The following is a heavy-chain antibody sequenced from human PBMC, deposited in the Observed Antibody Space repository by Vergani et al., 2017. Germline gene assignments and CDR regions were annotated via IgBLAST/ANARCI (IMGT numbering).Heavy chain of an antibody. CDR3: ARGWELLNY. CDR1: GFIFKNHG. V-gene: IGHV3-33*01. J-gene: IGHJ4*02. D-gene: IGHD1-26*01. CDR2: IWDDGSKK. Sequence: QVQLVESGGGVVQPGTSLRLSCAASGFIFKNHGMQWVRQAPGKGLEWVALIWDDGSKKNYGDSMKGRFTSSRDNSKDTMYLEMNSLRAEDTAVYYCARGWELLNYWGQGTLVTVSS.